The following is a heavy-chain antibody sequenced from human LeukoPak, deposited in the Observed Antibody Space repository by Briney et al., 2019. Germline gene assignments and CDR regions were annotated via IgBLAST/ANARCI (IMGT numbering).Heavy chain of an antibody. J-gene: IGHJ4*02. D-gene: IGHD2-15*01. CDR2: INPNSGGT. CDR1: GYTFTGYY. V-gene: IGHV1-2*04. CDR3: ARDPGYCSGGSCHNFDY. Sequence: ASVTVSCKASGYTFTGYYMHWVRQAPGQGLEWMGWINPNSGGTNYAQKFQGWVTMTRDTSISTAYMELSRLRSDDTAAYYCARDPGYCSGGSCHNFDYWGQGTLVTVSS.